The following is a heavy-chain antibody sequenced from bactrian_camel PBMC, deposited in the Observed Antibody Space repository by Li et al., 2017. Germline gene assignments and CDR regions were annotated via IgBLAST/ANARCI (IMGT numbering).Heavy chain of an antibody. Sequence: HVQLVESGGGSVQAGGSLRLSCAASGYAIVSCKKGWYRQALGNERELVSTIISDGSTYYTDSVKGRFTISQDNAKNTVYLQMNSLKPEDTGMYYCNVVCGGRYFATDYWGQGTQVTVS. D-gene: IGHD2*01. V-gene: IGHV3S55*01. CDR1: GYAIVSCK. CDR2: IISDGST. CDR3: NVVCGGRYFATDY. J-gene: IGHJ4*01.